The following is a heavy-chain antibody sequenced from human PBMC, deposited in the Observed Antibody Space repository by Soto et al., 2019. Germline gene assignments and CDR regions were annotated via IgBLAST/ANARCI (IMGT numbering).Heavy chain of an antibody. CDR2: IYSGGST. CDR1: GFTVSSNF. Sequence: EVQLVETGGGLIQPGGSLRLSCAASGFTVSSNFMNWVRQVPGKGLEWVSIIYSGGSTYYADSVKGRFTISRDNSKNTLYLQMDSLRAEDTAVYYWARGSRWEISVGYWGLGTLVTVSS. V-gene: IGHV3-53*02. CDR3: ARGSRWEISVGY. J-gene: IGHJ4*02. D-gene: IGHD1-26*01.